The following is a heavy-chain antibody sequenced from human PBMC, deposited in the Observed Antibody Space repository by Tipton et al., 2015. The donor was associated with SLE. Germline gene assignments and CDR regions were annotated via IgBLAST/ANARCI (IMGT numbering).Heavy chain of an antibody. CDR1: GFTVSSNY. D-gene: IGHD6-13*01. Sequence: GSLRLSCAASGFTVSSNYMGWVRQAPGKGLEWVSVIYSGGSTYYADSVKGRFTISVDTSKNQFSLKLSSVTAADTAVYYCARREGSSWYRIDYWGQGTLVTVSS. CDR3: ARREGSSWYRIDY. CDR2: IYSGGST. J-gene: IGHJ4*02. V-gene: IGHV3-66*04.